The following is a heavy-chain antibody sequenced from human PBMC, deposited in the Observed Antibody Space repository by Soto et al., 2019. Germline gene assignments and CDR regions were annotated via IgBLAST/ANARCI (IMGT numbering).Heavy chain of an antibody. Sequence: GGSLRLSCAASGFTFDDYAMHWVRQAPGKGLEWVSGISWNSGSIGYADSVKGRFTISRDNAKNSLYLQMNSLRAEDTALYYCAKEKGNWGSRYYYGMDVWGQGTTVTVSS. J-gene: IGHJ6*02. CDR1: GFTFDDYA. CDR2: ISWNSGSI. CDR3: AKEKGNWGSRYYYGMDV. V-gene: IGHV3-9*01. D-gene: IGHD7-27*01.